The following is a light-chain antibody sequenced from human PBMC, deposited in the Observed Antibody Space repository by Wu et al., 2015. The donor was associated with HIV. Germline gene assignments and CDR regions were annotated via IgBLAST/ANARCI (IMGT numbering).Light chain of an antibody. Sequence: DIQMTQSPSTLSASVGDRVTITCRASQSISNWLAWYQQKPGKAPKLLIYKASSLESGVPLRFSGSGSGTEFTLTISSLQPDDFATYYCQQYNSYLWTFGQGTKVEIK. J-gene: IGKJ1*01. CDR1: QSISNW. CDR2: KAS. CDR3: QQYNSYLWT. V-gene: IGKV1-5*03.